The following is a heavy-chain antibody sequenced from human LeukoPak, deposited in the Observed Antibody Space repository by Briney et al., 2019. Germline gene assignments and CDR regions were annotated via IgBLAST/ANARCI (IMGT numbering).Heavy chain of an antibody. D-gene: IGHD6-13*01. Sequence: WGSLRLSCAASGFNFTDHGMSWVRQAPGKGLEWVSGINWNSGSTSYADSLKGRFTISRDNAKNSMYLKMNSLRVEDTALYLCARPLHSSSWYGGSLGYWGRGTLVTVSS. CDR3: ARPLHSSSWYGGSLGY. V-gene: IGHV3-20*01. J-gene: IGHJ4*02. CDR2: INWNSGST. CDR1: GFNFTDHG.